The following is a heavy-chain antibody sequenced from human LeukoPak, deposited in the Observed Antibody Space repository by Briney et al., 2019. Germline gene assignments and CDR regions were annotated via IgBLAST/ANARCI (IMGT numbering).Heavy chain of an antibody. CDR2: ISSSSSYI. CDR3: VRDGFNSDAFDI. D-gene: IGHD5-12*01. CDR1: GFTFSSYS. J-gene: IGHJ3*02. V-gene: IGHV3-21*01. Sequence: GGSLRLSCAASGFTFSSYSMNWVRQAPGKGLEWVLSISSSSSYIYYADSVKGRFTISRDNAKNSLYLQMNSLRAEDTAVYYCVRDGFNSDAFDIWGQGTMVTVSS.